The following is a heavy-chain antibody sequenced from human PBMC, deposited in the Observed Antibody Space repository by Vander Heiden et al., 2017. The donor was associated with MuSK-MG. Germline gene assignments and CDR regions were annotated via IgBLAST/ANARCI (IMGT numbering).Heavy chain of an antibody. V-gene: IGHV4-39*01. CDR3: ARHFYQSYFHDSYLDV. Sequence: QESGPGLVRPSETLSLTCSASGGSLDSDTDHWAWIRQPPGNSLEWLGSVHYSGQVYYNQSLLGRLAISVDTSRNQSSLTLTSVAAEDSGVYYCARHFYQSYFHDSYLDVWGRGSLVTVSS. J-gene: IGHJ2*01. CDR2: VHYSGQV. D-gene: IGHD3-10*01. CDR1: GGSLDSDTDH.